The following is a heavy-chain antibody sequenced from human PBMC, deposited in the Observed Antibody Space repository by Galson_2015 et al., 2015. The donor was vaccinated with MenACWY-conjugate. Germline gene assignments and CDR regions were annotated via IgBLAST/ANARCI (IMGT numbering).Heavy chain of an antibody. CDR3: AKGFYGSGSYYNWFDP. V-gene: IGHV3-23*01. D-gene: IGHD3-10*01. Sequence: TYYADSVKGRFTISRDNSKNTLYLQMNSLRAEDTAVYYCAKGFYGSGSYYNWFDPWGQGTLVTVSS. J-gene: IGHJ5*02. CDR2: T.